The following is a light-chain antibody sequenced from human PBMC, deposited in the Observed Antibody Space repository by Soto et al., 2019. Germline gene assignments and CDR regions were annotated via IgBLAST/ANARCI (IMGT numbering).Light chain of an antibody. Sequence: EVVLTQSPGPLALSRGERATLSCRAGQSVSSSYLAWYQHRPGQAPRLLIFGASSRATGIPDRFSGSGSGTDFSLTISSLEPEDFAVYYCQQRGDWPALGQGTRLEIK. V-gene: IGKV3D-20*02. CDR1: QSVSSSY. CDR3: QQRGDWPA. J-gene: IGKJ5*01. CDR2: GAS.